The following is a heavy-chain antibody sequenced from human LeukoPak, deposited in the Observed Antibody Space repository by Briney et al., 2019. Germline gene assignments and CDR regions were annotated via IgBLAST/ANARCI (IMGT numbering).Heavy chain of an antibody. J-gene: IGHJ5*02. CDR1: GFTFNTYA. V-gene: IGHV3-23*01. CDR2: IIGSGNSI. D-gene: IGHD3-16*02. Sequence: PGGSLRLSCAASGFTFNTYAMSWVRQAPGKGLEWVSLIIGSGNSIHYADSVKGRFTISRDNFKNTVFLQLNSLRPEDTAAYYCAKHGDNVWGSFRFGLDHWGQGTLVTVSS. CDR3: AKHGDNVWGSFRFGLDH.